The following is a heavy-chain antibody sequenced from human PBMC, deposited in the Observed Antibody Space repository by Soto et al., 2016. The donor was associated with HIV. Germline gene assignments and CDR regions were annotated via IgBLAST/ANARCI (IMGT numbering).Heavy chain of an antibody. CDR1: GFSFRSCA. Sequence: EVQLLESGGGLVQPGGSLTVSCAASGFSFRSCAMNWFRQAPGKGLEWVSGIAHSGNSAHYADSVKGRFTISRDNSRNTLSLQMNTLRAEDTAIYFCAKDLHDYSANDYWAREPWSPSPQ. CDR2: IAHSGNSA. CDR3: AKDLHDYSANDY. V-gene: IGHV3-23*01. D-gene: IGHD3-16*01. J-gene: IGHJ4*02.